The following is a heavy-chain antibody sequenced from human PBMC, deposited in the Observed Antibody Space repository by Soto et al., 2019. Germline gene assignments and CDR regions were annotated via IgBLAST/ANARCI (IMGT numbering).Heavy chain of an antibody. CDR2: INPNSGGT. Sequence: ASVKVSCKASGYTFTGYYIHWVRQATGQGLEWMGWINPNSGGTNYAQKFQGWVTMTRDTSISTAYMELSRLRSDDTAVYYCARETLLWFGVFSNYYGMDVWGQGTTVTVSS. CDR1: GYTFTGYY. V-gene: IGHV1-2*04. D-gene: IGHD3-10*01. J-gene: IGHJ6*02. CDR3: ARETLLWFGVFSNYYGMDV.